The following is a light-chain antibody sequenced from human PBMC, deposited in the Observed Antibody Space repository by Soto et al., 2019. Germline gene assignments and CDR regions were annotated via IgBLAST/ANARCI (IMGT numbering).Light chain of an antibody. CDR2: GAS. V-gene: IGKV3-20*01. CDR3: QQYGSSHLT. J-gene: IGKJ4*01. CDR1: QSVSSSY. Sequence: IVLTQSPGTLSLSPGERATLSCRASQSVSSSYLAWYQQKPGQAPRLLIYGASSRATGIPDRFSGSGSGTDFTLTISRLEPEDFAVYYCQQYGSSHLTFGGRTNVDIK.